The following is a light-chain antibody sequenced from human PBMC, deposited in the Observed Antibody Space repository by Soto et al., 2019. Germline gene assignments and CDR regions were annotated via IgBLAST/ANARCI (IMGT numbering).Light chain of an antibody. V-gene: IGKV1-27*01. CDR2: AAS. CDR3: QKYNSAPWT. J-gene: IGKJ1*01. CDR1: QGISNY. Sequence: DIQMTQSPSSLSASVGDRVTITCRASQGISNYLAWYQQKPGKVPKLLIYAASTLQSGVPSRISGSGSGTDFTLTISSLQPEDVATSYCQKYNSAPWTFGQGTKVEI.